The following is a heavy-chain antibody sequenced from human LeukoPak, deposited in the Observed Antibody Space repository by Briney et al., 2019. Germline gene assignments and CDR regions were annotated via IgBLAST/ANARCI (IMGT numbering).Heavy chain of an antibody. J-gene: IGHJ4*02. CDR1: GFTFDNYA. Sequence: GGSLRLSCAASGFTFDNYAMHWVRQAPGKGLEWVSGISWNSRSIGYADSVRGRFAMSRDNAKNSLYLQMNSLRAEDTALYYCAKDWGRPQLGAFDYWGQGTLVTVSS. V-gene: IGHV3-9*01. D-gene: IGHD3-16*01. CDR2: ISWNSRSI. CDR3: AKDWGRPQLGAFDY.